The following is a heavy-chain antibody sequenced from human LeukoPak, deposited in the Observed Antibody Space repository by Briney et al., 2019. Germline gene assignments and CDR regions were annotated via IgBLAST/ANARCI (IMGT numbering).Heavy chain of an antibody. J-gene: IGHJ4*02. CDR1: GGSISSYY. CDR2: ISDIGSI. CDR3: AGHHPRNTVDF. D-gene: IGHD2-8*02. Sequence: SETLXLTCTVSGGSISSYYWSWIRQPPGKGLEWIAYISDIGSINYNPSLKSRITISLDTSKNQFSLKLSSVTAADTAVYYCAGHHPRNTVDFWGQGTLVTVSS. V-gene: IGHV4-59*08.